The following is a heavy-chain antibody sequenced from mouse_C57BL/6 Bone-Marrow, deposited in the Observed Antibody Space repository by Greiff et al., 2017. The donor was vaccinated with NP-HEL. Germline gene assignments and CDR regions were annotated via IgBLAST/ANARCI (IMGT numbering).Heavy chain of an antibody. J-gene: IGHJ4*01. CDR3: ARAIYYDYDGGHYYAMDY. D-gene: IGHD2-4*01. CDR1: GYSITSGYY. CDR2: ISYDGSN. Sequence: EVKLQESGPGLVKPSQSLSLTCSVTGYSITSGYYWNWIRQFPGNKLEWMGYISYDGSNNYNPSLKNRISITRDTSKNQFFLKLNSVTTEDTATYYCARAIYYDYDGGHYYAMDYWGQGTSVTVSS. V-gene: IGHV3-6*01.